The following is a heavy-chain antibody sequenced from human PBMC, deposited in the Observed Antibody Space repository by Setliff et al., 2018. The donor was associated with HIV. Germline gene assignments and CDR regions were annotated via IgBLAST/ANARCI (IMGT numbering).Heavy chain of an antibody. CDR3: ARGDSGYSGYDYFDY. Sequence: SETLSLTCTVSGASISSGGYYWSWIRQPAGKGLEWIGRFYTSGSTNYNPSLKSRVTMSVDTSKNQFSLKLSSVTAADTAVYYCARGDSGYSGYDYFDYWGQGTLVTVSS. J-gene: IGHJ4*02. D-gene: IGHD5-12*01. CDR1: GASISSGGYY. CDR2: FYTSGST. V-gene: IGHV4-61*02.